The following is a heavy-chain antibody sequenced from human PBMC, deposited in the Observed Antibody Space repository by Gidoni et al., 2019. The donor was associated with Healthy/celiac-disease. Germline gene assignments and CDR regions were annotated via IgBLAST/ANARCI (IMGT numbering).Heavy chain of an antibody. CDR1: GYTFTSYG. CDR2: ISAYNGNT. J-gene: IGHJ3*02. CDR3: ARDGSWGQQLPYDAFDI. V-gene: IGHV1-18*01. D-gene: IGHD6-13*01. Sequence: QVQLVQSGAEVKKPGAAVKVSCNASGYTFTSYGISWVRQAPGQGLEWMGWISAYNGNTNYAQKLQGRFTMTTDTSTSTAYMELRSLRSDDTAVYYCARDGSWGQQLPYDAFDIWGQGTMVTVSS.